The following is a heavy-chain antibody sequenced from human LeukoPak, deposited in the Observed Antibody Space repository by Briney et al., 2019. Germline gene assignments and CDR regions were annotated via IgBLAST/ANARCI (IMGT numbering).Heavy chain of an antibody. CDR3: ARDLYGSGSYYRWDY. V-gene: IGHV3-7*01. CDR2: IKQDGSEK. J-gene: IGHJ4*02. CDR1: GFTFSSYW. D-gene: IGHD3-10*01. Sequence: PGGSLRLSCAASGFTFSSYWMSWVRQAPGKGLEWVANIKQDGSEKYYVDSVKGRFTNSRDNAKHSLYLQMNSLRAEDTAVYYCARDLYGSGSYYRWDYWGQGTLVTVSS.